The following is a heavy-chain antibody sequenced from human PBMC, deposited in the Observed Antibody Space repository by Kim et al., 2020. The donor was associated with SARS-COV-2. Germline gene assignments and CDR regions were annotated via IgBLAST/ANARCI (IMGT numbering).Heavy chain of an antibody. Sequence: SETLSLTCTVSGGSISSGGYYWSWIRQHPGKGLEGIGYIYYSGSTYYNPSLKSRVTISVDTSKNQFSLKLSSVTAADTAVYYCACGDYDSSGYFDYWGQGTLVTVPS. D-gene: IGHD3-22*01. CDR2: IYYSGST. CDR1: GGSISSGGYY. CDR3: ACGDYDSSGYFDY. J-gene: IGHJ4*02. V-gene: IGHV4-31*03.